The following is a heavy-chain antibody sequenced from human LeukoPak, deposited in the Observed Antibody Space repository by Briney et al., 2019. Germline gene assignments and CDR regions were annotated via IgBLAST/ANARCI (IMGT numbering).Heavy chain of an antibody. J-gene: IGHJ4*02. CDR3: SRRVGGSGSYEDS. CDR2: IYYGGST. CDR1: GGSLRSYH. V-gene: IGHV4-59*01. D-gene: IGHD3-10*01. Sequence: PSETLSLTCTVSGGSLRSYHWSWIRQPPGKGLEWVGYIYYGGSTNYNPSLKSRVTISVDTSKNQFSLKLSSVTAAGTAVYYCSRRVGGSGSYEDSWGEGTLVTVSS.